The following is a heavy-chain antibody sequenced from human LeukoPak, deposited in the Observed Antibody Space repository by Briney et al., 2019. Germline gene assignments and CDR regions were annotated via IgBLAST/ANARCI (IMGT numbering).Heavy chain of an antibody. CDR3: ARSTSLVTPADY. V-gene: IGHV4-31*03. CDR1: GGSISSGGYY. J-gene: IGHJ4*02. Sequence: SETLSLTCSVSGGSISSGGYYWSWIRQHPEKGLEWIGYIYYSGSTYYNPSLKSRVTISVDTSKNQFSLKLSSVTAADTAVYYCARSTSLVTPADYWGQGTLVTVSS. CDR2: IYYSGST. D-gene: IGHD4-23*01.